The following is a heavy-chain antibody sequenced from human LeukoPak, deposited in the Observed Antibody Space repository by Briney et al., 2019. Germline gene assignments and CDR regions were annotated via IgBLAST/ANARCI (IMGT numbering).Heavy chain of an antibody. V-gene: IGHV3-21*01. CDR1: GFTFSSYS. J-gene: IGHJ4*02. Sequence: GRSLRLSCAASGFTFSSYSMNWVRQAPGKGLEWVSSISSSSSYIYYADSVKGRFTISRDNAKNSLYLQMNSLRAEDTAVYYCAGHYDFWSGYYTEDYWGQGTLVTVSS. D-gene: IGHD3-3*01. CDR2: ISSSSSYI. CDR3: AGHYDFWSGYYTEDY.